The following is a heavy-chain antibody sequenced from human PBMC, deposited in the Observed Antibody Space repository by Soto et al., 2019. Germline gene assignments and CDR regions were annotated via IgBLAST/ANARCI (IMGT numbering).Heavy chain of an antibody. D-gene: IGHD3-3*01. CDR3: ARGPYYDFWSGHPFNFDY. Sequence: ASVKVSCKASGYTFTSYDINWVRQATGQGLEWMGWMNPNSGNTGYAQKFQGRVTMTRNTSISTAYMELRSLRSEDTAVYYCARGPYYDFWSGHPFNFDYWGQGTLVTVSS. V-gene: IGHV1-8*01. CDR1: GYTFTSYD. J-gene: IGHJ4*02. CDR2: MNPNSGNT.